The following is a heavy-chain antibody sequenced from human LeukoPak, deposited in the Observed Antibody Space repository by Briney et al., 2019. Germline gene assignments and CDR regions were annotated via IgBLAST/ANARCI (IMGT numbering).Heavy chain of an antibody. CDR3: ARSLAAAGTLDYNWFDP. CDR1: GFTVSSNY. J-gene: IGHJ5*02. D-gene: IGHD6-13*01. CDR2: INHSGST. V-gene: IGHV4-34*01. Sequence: GSLRLSCAASGFTVSSNYMSWIRQPPGKGLEWFGEINHSGSTNYNPSLKRRVIISVDTSKNQFSLKLSAVAAAETAVYYCARSLAAAGTLDYNWFDPWGQGTLVTVSS.